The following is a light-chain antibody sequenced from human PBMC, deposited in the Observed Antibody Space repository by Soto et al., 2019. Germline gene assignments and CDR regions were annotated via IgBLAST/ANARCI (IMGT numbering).Light chain of an antibody. Sequence: DIQMTQSPSTLSAYVGDRVTISCRASQSISRWLAWFQQKPGKAPNLLIYDASIMQSGVPSRFSGSESGTDFTLTISSLQPEDFAAYYCQQSYSTPSTFGQGTKVDI. CDR1: QSISRW. CDR2: DAS. J-gene: IGKJ1*01. V-gene: IGKV1-39*01. CDR3: QQSYSTPST.